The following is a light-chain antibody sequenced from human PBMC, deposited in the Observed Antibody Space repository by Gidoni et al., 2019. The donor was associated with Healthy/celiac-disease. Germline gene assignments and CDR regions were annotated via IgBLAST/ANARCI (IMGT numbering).Light chain of an antibody. J-gene: IGKJ4*01. CDR1: QSVSSY. CDR2: DAS. CDR3: QQRSNWPT. Sequence: ELVLTQSPATLSVSPGERATLPCRASQSVSSYLAWYQQKPGQAPRLLIYDASHRATGIPARFSGRGSGTDFTLTISSLEPEDFAVYYCQQRSNWPTFGGGTKVEIK. V-gene: IGKV3-11*01.